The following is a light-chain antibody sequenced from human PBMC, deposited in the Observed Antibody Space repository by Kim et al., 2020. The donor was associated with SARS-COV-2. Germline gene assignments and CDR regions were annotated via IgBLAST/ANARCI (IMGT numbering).Light chain of an antibody. Sequence: DIVMTQSPDSLAVSLGERATINCKSSQSVLYSSNNKNYLAWYQHKPGQPPKLLIYWASTRESGVPDRFSGSGSGTDFTLNISSLQAEDVAVYFCQQYYSTPPTFGQGTKLEI. CDR2: WAS. V-gene: IGKV4-1*01. CDR3: QQYYSTPPT. CDR1: QSVLYSSNNKNY. J-gene: IGKJ2*01.